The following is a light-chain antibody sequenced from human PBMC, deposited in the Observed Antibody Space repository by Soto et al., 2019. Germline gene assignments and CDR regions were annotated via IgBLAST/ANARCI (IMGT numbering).Light chain of an antibody. Sequence: EIVLTQSPGTLSLSPGERATLSCRSSQSVSSNYLAWYQQKPDQAPKLDIYEVSGRATGIPDRFIGSGSGTDFTLTISRLEPEDFAVYICQQYGSSPTFGQGTKVEIK. CDR2: EVS. CDR1: QSVSSNY. J-gene: IGKJ1*01. V-gene: IGKV3-20*01. CDR3: QQYGSSPT.